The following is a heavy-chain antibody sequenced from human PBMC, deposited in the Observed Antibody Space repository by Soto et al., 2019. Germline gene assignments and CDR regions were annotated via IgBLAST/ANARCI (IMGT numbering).Heavy chain of an antibody. V-gene: IGHV1-2*04. J-gene: IGHJ4*02. CDR2: INPNSGGT. D-gene: IGHD3-22*01. CDR3: ARVVYYYDSSGYYDNYYFDY. Sequence: SVKVSCKASGYTFTGYYMHWVRQAPGQGLEWMGWINPNSGGTNYAQKFQGWVTMTRDTSISTAYMELSRLRSDDTAVYYCARVVYYYDSSGYYDNYYFDYWGQGTLVTVSS. CDR1: GYTFTGYY.